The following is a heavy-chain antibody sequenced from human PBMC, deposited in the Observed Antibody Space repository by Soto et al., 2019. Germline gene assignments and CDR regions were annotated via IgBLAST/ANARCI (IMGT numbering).Heavy chain of an antibody. V-gene: IGHV3-23*01. J-gene: IGHJ4*02. CDR3: AKDGREQQLVPEYFDY. CDR2: ISGSGGST. Sequence: EVQLLESGGGLVQPGGSLRLSCAASGFTFSSYAMSWVRQAPGKGLEWVSAISGSGGSTYYADSVKGRFTISRDNSKNTLYLQMNSLRAEDTAVYYCAKDGREQQLVPEYFDYWGQGTLVTVSS. CDR1: GFTFSSYA. D-gene: IGHD6-13*01.